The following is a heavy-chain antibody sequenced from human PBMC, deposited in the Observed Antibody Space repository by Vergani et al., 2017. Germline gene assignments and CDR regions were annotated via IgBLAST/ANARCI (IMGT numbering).Heavy chain of an antibody. J-gene: IGHJ3*02. Sequence: QVQLQESGPGLVKPSETLSLTCTVSGGSISSYYWSWIRQPPGKGLEWIGYIYHSGSTNYNPSLKSRVTISVDTSKNQFSLKLSSVTAADTAVYYCAREGYYYDSSGPDAFDIWGQGTMVTVSS. V-gene: IGHV4-59*01. D-gene: IGHD3-22*01. CDR3: AREGYYYDSSGPDAFDI. CDR1: GGSISSYY. CDR2: IYHSGST.